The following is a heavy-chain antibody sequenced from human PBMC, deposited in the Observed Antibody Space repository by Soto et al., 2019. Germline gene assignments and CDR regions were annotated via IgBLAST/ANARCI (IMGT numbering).Heavy chain of an antibody. CDR2: IKDDGDKTYDGPNI. V-gene: IGHV3-33*01. CDR1: VPIFRDYG. CDR3: ARVGVSKEKWRHFDF. D-gene: IGHD5-12*01. Sequence: GGFLRLSCVTSVPIFRDYGMHWVRDLAGKGLEWVAFIKDDGDKTYDGPNIDYRDSVKGRFTISRDTSNNTLYLQMNSLRVDDTAVYYCARVGVSKEKWRHFDFWGQGTPVTVSS. J-gene: IGHJ4*02.